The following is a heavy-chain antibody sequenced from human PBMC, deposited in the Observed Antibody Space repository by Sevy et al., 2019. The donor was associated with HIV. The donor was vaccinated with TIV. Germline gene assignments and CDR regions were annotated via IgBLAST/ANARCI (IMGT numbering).Heavy chain of an antibody. D-gene: IGHD2-2*01. V-gene: IGHV1-58*01. Sequence: ASVKVSCKASGFTFTSSAVQWVRQARGQRLEWIGWIVVGSGNTNYAQKFQERVTITRDMSTSTAYMELSSLRSEDTAVYYCAAESDCSSTSCYYFDYWGQGTLVTVSS. CDR2: IVVGSGNT. CDR3: AAESDCSSTSCYYFDY. J-gene: IGHJ4*02. CDR1: GFTFTSSA.